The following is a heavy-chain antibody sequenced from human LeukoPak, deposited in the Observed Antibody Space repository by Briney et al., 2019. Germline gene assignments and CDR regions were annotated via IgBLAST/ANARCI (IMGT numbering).Heavy chain of an antibody. J-gene: IGHJ3*02. CDR3: ASGYSYGHDAFDI. V-gene: IGHV1-8*03. Sequence: ASVKVSCKASGYTFTSYDINWVRQATGQGLEWMGWMNPNSGNTGYAQKFQGRVTITRNTSISTAYMELSSLRSEDTAVYYCASGYSYGHDAFDIWGQGTMVTVSS. CDR1: GYTFTSYD. CDR2: MNPNSGNT. D-gene: IGHD5-18*01.